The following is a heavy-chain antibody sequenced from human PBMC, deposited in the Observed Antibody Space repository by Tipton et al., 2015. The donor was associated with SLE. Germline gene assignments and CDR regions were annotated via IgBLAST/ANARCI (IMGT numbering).Heavy chain of an antibody. V-gene: IGHV4-31*03. J-gene: IGHJ6*03. D-gene: IGHD2-2*01. CDR2: IHLSGST. CDR1: GGSIGSAGFY. Sequence: TLSLTCSVSGGSIGSAGFYWTWIRQHPVKGLEWIGYIHLSGSTLYTPSLKSRLTISLDTSKNQFSLNLSSVTAADTAVYYCARDGCSSTSCYGYYYMDVWGKGTTVTVSS. CDR3: ARDGCSSTSCYGYYYMDV.